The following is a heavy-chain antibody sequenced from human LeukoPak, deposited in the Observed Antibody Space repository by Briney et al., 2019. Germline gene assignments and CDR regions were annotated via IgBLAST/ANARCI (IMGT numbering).Heavy chain of an antibody. D-gene: IGHD2-21*02. J-gene: IGHJ4*02. CDR2: ISSNSKYK. CDR3: ARDQGNGDGYDVVDFDY. Sequence: PGGSLRLSCAASGFMFSSYSMNWLRQSPGKGLEWVSSISSNSKYKYYTESVKGRFTISRDNAKNSLFLQMSSLRAEDTAVYYCARDQGNGDGYDVVDFDYWGQGILVTVSS. CDR1: GFMFSSYS. V-gene: IGHV3-21*01.